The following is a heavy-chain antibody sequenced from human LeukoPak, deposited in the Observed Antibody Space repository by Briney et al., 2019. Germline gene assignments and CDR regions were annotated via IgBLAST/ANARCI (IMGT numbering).Heavy chain of an antibody. CDR2: ISSSSS. J-gene: IGHJ3*02. CDR3: ARAIAARYYAFDI. Sequence: KPGGSLRLSCAASGITFSSYSMNWVRQAPGKGLEWVSSISSSSSIYADSVKGRFTISRDNAKNSLYLQMNSLRAEDTAVYYCARAIAARYYAFDIWGQGTMVTVSS. V-gene: IGHV3-21*01. CDR1: GITFSSYS. D-gene: IGHD6-6*01.